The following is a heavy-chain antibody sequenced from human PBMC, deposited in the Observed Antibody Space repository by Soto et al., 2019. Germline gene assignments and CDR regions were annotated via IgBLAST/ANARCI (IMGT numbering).Heavy chain of an antibody. D-gene: IGHD2-8*01. CDR2: IYYSGST. J-gene: IGHJ3*02. V-gene: IGHV4-39*01. Sequence: QLQLQESGPGLVKPSETLSLTCTVSGGSISSSSYYWGWIRQPPGKGLEWIGSIYYSGSTYYNPSLKSRVTISVDTSKNQFSLTLSSVTAAETTVYYCARRGYYAISAFDIWGQGTMVTVSS. CDR3: ARRGYYAISAFDI. CDR1: GGSISSSSYY.